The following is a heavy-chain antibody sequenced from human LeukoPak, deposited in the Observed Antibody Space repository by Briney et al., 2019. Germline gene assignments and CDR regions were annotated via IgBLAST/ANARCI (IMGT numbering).Heavy chain of an antibody. V-gene: IGHV4-39*07. Sequence: PSETLSLTCTVSGGTIRSSSYYWGWIRQPPGKGLEWIGSIHYSGSTYYNPSLKSRVTISVDTSKNQFSLKLSSVTAADTAVYYCARVSFSGTVPYWGQGTLVSVSS. CDR3: ARVSFSGTVPY. CDR2: IHYSGST. J-gene: IGHJ4*02. D-gene: IGHD1-1*01. CDR1: GGTIRSSSYY.